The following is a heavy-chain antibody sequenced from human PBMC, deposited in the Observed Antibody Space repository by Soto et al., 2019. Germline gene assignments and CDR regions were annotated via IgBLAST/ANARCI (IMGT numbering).Heavy chain of an antibody. D-gene: IGHD5-18*01. CDR2: ISGYNGNT. CDR3: AKSNVDTAMGEFDH. J-gene: IGHJ4*02. CDR1: GYSFSNYG. Sequence: ASVKVSCKASGYSFSNYGISWVRQAPRQGLQWMGWISGYNGNTNYAQKFQGRVTMTTETSTSTAYMELRSLRSDDTAVYYCAKSNVDTAMGEFDHWGQGTLVTVSS. V-gene: IGHV1-18*01.